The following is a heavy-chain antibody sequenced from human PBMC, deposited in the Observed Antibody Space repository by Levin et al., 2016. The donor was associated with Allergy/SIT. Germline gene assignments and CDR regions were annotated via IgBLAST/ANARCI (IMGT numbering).Heavy chain of an antibody. D-gene: IGHD2-2*01. CDR3: ARFTYCSSTSCSADAFDI. CDR2: IIPIFGTP. Sequence: WVRQAPGQGLEWMGGIIPIFGTPSYAQKFQGRVTMTRDTSTSTVYMELSSLRSEDTAVYYCARFTYCSSTSCSADAFDIWGQGTMVTVSS. V-gene: IGHV1-69*05. J-gene: IGHJ3*02.